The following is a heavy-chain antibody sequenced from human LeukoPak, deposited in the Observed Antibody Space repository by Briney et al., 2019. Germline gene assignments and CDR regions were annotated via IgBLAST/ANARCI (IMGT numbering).Heavy chain of an antibody. J-gene: IGHJ4*02. CDR1: GFTFRSHW. V-gene: IGHV3-7*04. D-gene: IGHD6-19*01. CDR3: ARRLIVAATKGFDY. Sequence: GGTLRLSCAASGFTFRSHWMTWVRHAPGKGLEWVANIKYDGSEDYYVDSVKGRFTISRDNAKNTLYLQMNSLRAEDTAVYYCARRLIVAATKGFDYWGQGTLVTVSS. CDR2: IKYDGSED.